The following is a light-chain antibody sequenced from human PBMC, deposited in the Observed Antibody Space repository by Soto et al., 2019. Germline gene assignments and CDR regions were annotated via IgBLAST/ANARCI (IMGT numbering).Light chain of an antibody. CDR2: EVS. CDR1: SSDVGSYNL. V-gene: IGLV2-23*02. Sequence: QSALTQPASVSGSPGQSITISCTGTSSDVGSYNLVSWYQQHPGKAPKLMIYEVSKRPSGVSNRFSGSKSGNTASLTISGLQAEDEADYYCCSYAGSSXFFGTGTKVTVL. CDR3: CSYAGSSXF. J-gene: IGLJ1*01.